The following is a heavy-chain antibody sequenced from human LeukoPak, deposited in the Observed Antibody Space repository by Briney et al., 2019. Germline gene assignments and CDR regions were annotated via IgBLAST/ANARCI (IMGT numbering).Heavy chain of an antibody. CDR1: GYSFTSYW. CDR2: IYPGDSDT. V-gene: IGHV5-51*01. Sequence: GESLKISCKGSGYSFTSYWIGWVRQTPGKGLEWMGIIYPGDSDTRYSPSFQGQVTISADKSISTAYLQWSSLKASDTAMYYCARHPHYYDSSGYYLPYNWFDPWGQGTLVTVSS. J-gene: IGHJ5*02. D-gene: IGHD3-22*01. CDR3: ARHPHYYDSSGYYLPYNWFDP.